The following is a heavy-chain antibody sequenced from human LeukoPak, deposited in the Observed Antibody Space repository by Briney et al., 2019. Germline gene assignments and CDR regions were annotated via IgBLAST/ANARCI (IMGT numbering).Heavy chain of an antibody. V-gene: IGHV4-59*01. J-gene: IGHJ3*02. CDR2: IYYSGST. D-gene: IGHD3-3*01. CDR1: GGSISSYY. CDR3: ASYPYDFWSGPKYDALDI. Sequence: TSETLSLTCTVSGGSISSYYWSWIRQPPGKGLEWIGYIYYSGSTNYNPSLKSRVTISVDTSKNQFSLKLSSVTAADTAVYYCASYPYDFWSGPKYDALDIWGQGTMVTVSS.